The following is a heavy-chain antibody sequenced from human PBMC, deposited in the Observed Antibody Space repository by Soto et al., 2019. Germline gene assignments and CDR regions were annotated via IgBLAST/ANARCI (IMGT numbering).Heavy chain of an antibody. Sequence: EVQLLESGGGLVQPGGSLRLSCAASGFTFSNYAMSWVRQAPGRGLEWVSIISGTGGSTYYADSVKGRFTISRDNSKITLYLQMNSLRAEDTALYYCAKEQSWKATDYWGQGTLVTIFS. J-gene: IGHJ4*02. V-gene: IGHV3-23*01. CDR2: ISGTGGST. CDR3: AKEQSWKATDY. CDR1: GFTFSNYA. D-gene: IGHD1-1*01.